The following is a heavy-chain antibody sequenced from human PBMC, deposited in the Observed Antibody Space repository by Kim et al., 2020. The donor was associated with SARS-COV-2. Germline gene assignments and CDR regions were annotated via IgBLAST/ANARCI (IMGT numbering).Heavy chain of an antibody. Sequence: YYAGSVKGRFTISRDNSKSTLYLQMNSLRAEDTAVYYCAKDLITFGEMGYWGQGTLVTVSS. V-gene: IGHV3-30*02. J-gene: IGHJ4*02. D-gene: IGHD3-16*01. CDR3: AKDLITFGEMGY.